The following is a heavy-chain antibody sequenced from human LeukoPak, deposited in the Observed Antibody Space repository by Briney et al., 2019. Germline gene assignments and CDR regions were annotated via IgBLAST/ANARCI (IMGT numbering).Heavy chain of an antibody. Sequence: GGSLRLSCAASGFTVSSNYMSWVRQAPGKGLEWVSVIYSGGSTYYADFVKGRFTISRDNSKNTLYLQMNSLRAEDTAVYYCARDIDLGSSGWYYFDYWGQGTLVAVSS. CDR3: ARDIDLGSSGWYYFDY. CDR1: GFTVSSNY. CDR2: IYSGGST. V-gene: IGHV3-53*01. D-gene: IGHD6-19*01. J-gene: IGHJ4*02.